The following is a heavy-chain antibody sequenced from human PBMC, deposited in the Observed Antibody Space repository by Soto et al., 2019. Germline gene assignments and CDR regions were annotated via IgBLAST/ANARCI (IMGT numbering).Heavy chain of an antibody. CDR2: INHSGST. D-gene: IGHD3-10*01. J-gene: IGHJ2*01. CDR3: ARGRSSSGKWYFDL. V-gene: IGHV4-34*01. CDR1: GGSFSGYY. Sequence: QVQLQQWGAGLLKPSETLSLTCAVYGGSFSGYYWSWIRQPPGKGPEWIGEINHSGSTNYNPSLKSGVTISVDTSKNQFSLKLSSVTAADTAVYYCARGRSSSGKWYFDLWGRGTLVTVSS.